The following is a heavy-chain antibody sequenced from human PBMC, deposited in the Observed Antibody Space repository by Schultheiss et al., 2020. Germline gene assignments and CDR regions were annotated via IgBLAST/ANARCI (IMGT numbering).Heavy chain of an antibody. CDR2: IKQDGSEK. J-gene: IGHJ4*02. V-gene: IGHV3-7*01. CDR3: ARGYSSSWYIHDY. CDR1: GFTFQQSA. Sequence: GGSLRLSCAASGFTFQQSAMSWVRQAPGKGLEWVANIKQDGSEKYYVDSVKGRFTISRDNSKNTLYLQMNSLRAEDTAVYYCARGYSSSWYIHDYWGQGTLVTVSS. D-gene: IGHD6-13*01.